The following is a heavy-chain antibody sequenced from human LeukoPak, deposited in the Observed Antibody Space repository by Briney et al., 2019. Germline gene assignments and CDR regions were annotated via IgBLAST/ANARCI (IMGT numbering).Heavy chain of an antibody. V-gene: IGHV1-8*01. CDR2: MNPNSGNT. Sequence: ASVKVSCKASGYTFTSYNINWVRQATGQGLEWMGWMNPNSGNTGYAQKYQGRITMTRNTSISTAYMELSSLRSEDTAVYFCALLLTTRPWWGQGTLVTVSS. CDR3: ALLLTTRPW. D-gene: IGHD6-6*01. J-gene: IGHJ4*02. CDR1: GYTFTSYN.